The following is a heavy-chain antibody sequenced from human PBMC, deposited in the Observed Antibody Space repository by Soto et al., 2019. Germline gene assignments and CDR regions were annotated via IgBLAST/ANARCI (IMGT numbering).Heavy chain of an antibody. V-gene: IGHV3-23*01. D-gene: IGHD3-16*02. CDR3: GKEVIPKDGGHGHVDI. CDR1: GFTFSNYA. J-gene: IGHJ3*02. CDR2: ISGPGETP. Sequence: EVQLLESGGGLAQPGGSLRLSCAASGFTFSNYAMSWVRQAPGKGREWVSTISGPGETPFYADSVNGRLTISRENSKTTLNLQMRSRGPEDTALYYCGKEVIPKDGGHGHVDIWGQGTMVTLSS.